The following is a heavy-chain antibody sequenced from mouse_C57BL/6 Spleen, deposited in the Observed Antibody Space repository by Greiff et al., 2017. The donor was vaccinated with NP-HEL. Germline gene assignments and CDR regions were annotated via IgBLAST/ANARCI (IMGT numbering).Heavy chain of an antibody. D-gene: IGHD1-1*01. CDR1: GYTFTSYW. Sequence: QVQLQQPGTELVKPGASVKLSCKASGYTFTSYWMHWVKQRPGQGLEWIGNINPSNGGTNYNEKFKSKATLTVDKSSSTAYMQLSSLTSEDSAVYFCAREGTTTVVAEGFAYWGQGTLVTVSA. CDR3: AREGTTTVVAEGFAY. J-gene: IGHJ3*01. V-gene: IGHV1-53*01. CDR2: INPSNGGT.